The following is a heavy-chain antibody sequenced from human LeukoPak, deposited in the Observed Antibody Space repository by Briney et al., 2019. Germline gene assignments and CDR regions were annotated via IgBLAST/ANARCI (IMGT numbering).Heavy chain of an antibody. CDR3: ASPRYFDWFPFDY. J-gene: IGHJ4*02. CDR2: IYYSGST. CDR1: GGSISSSSYY. D-gene: IGHD3-9*01. Sequence: SETLSLTCTVSGGSISSSSYYWGWIRQPPGKGLEWIGSIYYSGSTYYNPSLKSRVTISVDTSKNQFSLKLSSVTAADTAVYYCASPRYFDWFPFDYWGQGTLVTVSS. V-gene: IGHV4-39*01.